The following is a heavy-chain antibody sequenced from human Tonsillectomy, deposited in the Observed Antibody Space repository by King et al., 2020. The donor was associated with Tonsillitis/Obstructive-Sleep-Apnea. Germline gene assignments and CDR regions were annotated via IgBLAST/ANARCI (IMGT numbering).Heavy chain of an antibody. CDR1: GGSISSYY. CDR3: ARVSYYDSSGYYPQYWYFDL. Sequence: VQLQESGPGLVKPSETLSLTCTVSGGSISSYYWSWIRQPPGKGLEWIGDIYYIGSTNYNPSLKSQVTISVDTAKNQFSLKLSSVTAADTAVYYCARVSYYDSSGYYPQYWYFDLWGRGTLVTVSS. J-gene: IGHJ2*01. D-gene: IGHD3-22*01. CDR2: IYYIGST. V-gene: IGHV4-59*01.